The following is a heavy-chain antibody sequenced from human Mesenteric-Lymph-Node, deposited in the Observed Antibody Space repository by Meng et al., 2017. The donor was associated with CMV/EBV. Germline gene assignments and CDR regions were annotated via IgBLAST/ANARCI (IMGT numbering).Heavy chain of an antibody. D-gene: IGHD2-2*02. Sequence: ASVKVSCKASGYTFTSYDINWVRQATGQGLEWMGWMNPNSGKTGYAQKFQGRVTITRNTSISTAYMELSSLRSEDTAVYYCASGCSSTSCYKGGAFDIWGQGTMVTVSS. V-gene: IGHV1-8*03. CDR2: MNPNSGKT. CDR3: ASGCSSTSCYKGGAFDI. CDR1: GYTFTSYD. J-gene: IGHJ3*02.